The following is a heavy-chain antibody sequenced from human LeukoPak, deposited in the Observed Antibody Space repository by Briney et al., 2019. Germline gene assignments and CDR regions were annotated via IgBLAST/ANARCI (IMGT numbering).Heavy chain of an antibody. V-gene: IGHV4-4*07. CDR2: IYTSGST. J-gene: IGHJ1*01. Sequence: PSETLPLTCTVSGGSISSYYWSWIRQPAGKGLEWIGRIYTSGSTNYNPSLKSRVTMSVDTSKNQFSLKLSSVTAADTAVYYCASDYGDYAEYFQHWGQGTLVTVSS. CDR3: ASDYGDYAEYFQH. CDR1: GGSISSYY. D-gene: IGHD4-17*01.